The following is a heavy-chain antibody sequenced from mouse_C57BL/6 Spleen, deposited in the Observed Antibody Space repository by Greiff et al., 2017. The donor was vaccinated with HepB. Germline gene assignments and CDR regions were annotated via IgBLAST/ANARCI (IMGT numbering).Heavy chain of an antibody. CDR3: AREVGLGQLGSAWFAY. D-gene: IGHD4-1*02. V-gene: IGHV1-82*01. Sequence: QVQLQQSGPELVKPGASVKISCKASGYAFSSSWMNWVKQRPGKGLEWIGRIYPGDGDTNYNGKFKGKATLTADKSSSTAYMQLSSLTSEDSAVYFCAREVGLGQLGSAWFAYWGQGTLVTVSA. CDR1: GYAFSSSW. CDR2: IYPGDGDT. J-gene: IGHJ3*01.